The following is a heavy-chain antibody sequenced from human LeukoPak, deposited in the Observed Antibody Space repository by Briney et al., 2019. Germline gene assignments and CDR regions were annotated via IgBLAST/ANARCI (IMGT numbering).Heavy chain of an antibody. Sequence: ASVKVSCKASGYSFTGYYMHWVRQAPGQGLEWLGLINPSGSSTLYAQKFQGRVTMTRDMSTTTDYMELSSLRSEDTAVYYCARDNSVGDVAWWLDPWGQGTLVTVSS. D-gene: IGHD1-26*01. J-gene: IGHJ5*02. CDR1: GYSFTGYY. CDR2: INPSGSST. CDR3: ARDNSVGDVAWWLDP. V-gene: IGHV1-46*01.